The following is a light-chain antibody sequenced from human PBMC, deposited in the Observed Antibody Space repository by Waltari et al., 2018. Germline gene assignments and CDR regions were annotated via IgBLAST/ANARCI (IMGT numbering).Light chain of an antibody. CDR1: QGISSY. V-gene: IGKV1-17*01. Sequence: DIQMTQSPSSLSASVGDTVTITCRASQGISSYLNWFQQKPGKAPKLLIYGATTLQSGVPSRFSGSGSGTEFTLTISSLQPEDFAAYYCLHHNSYPISFGQGTKVEIK. CDR3: LHHNSYPIS. J-gene: IGKJ2*03. CDR2: GAT.